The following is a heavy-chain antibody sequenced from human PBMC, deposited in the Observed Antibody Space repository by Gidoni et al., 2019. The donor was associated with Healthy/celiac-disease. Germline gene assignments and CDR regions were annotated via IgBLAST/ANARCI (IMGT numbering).Heavy chain of an antibody. V-gene: IGHV3-43*01. Sequence: EVQLVESGGVVVQPGGSLRLSCAASGSPFDDYTMHWVRQAPGKGLEWVSLISWDGGSTYYAASVKGRFTISRDNSKNSLYLQMNSLRTEDTALYYCAKDGHYTGGATYYFDYWGQGTLVTVSS. D-gene: IGHD3-10*01. CDR2: ISWDGGST. J-gene: IGHJ4*02. CDR1: GSPFDDYT. CDR3: AKDGHYTGGATYYFDY.